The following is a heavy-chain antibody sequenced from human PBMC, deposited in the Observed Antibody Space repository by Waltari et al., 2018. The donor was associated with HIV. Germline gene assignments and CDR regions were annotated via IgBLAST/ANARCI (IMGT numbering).Heavy chain of an antibody. Sequence: QVQLVASGGGVVQPGWSLRLSGAAAGFTFRSYGMHWVRQAPGKGLEWVAVISYDGSNKYYADSVKGRFTISRDNSKNTLYLRMNSLRAEDTAVYYCAKGSAPGNFDYWGQGTLVTVSS. D-gene: IGHD6-13*01. V-gene: IGHV3-30*18. CDR1: GFTFRSYG. CDR3: AKGSAPGNFDY. CDR2: ISYDGSNK. J-gene: IGHJ4*02.